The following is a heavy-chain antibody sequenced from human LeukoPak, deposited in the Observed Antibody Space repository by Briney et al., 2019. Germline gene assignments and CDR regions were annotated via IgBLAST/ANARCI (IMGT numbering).Heavy chain of an antibody. Sequence: ASVKVSCKASGYTFTGYYMHWVRQAPGQGLEWMGWINPNSGGTNYAQKFQGRVTMTRDTSISTAYMELSRLRSDDTAVYYCAREGDYDYTTGDYWGQGTLVTVSS. J-gene: IGHJ4*02. D-gene: IGHD3-16*01. V-gene: IGHV1-2*02. CDR2: INPNSGGT. CDR1: GYTFTGYY. CDR3: AREGDYDYTTGDY.